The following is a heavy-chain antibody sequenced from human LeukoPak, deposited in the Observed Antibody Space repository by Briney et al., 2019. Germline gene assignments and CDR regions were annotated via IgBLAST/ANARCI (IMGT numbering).Heavy chain of an antibody. CDR2: IYYSGST. V-gene: IGHV4-39*07. CDR1: GVSISSSNYY. CDR3: ARVTGYRIEDYFDY. Sequence: SETLSLTCTVSGVSISSSNYYWGWIRQPPGKGLEWIGNIYYSGSTYYNPSLKSRVTISVETSKNEFSLKLRSVTAADTAVYYCARVTGYRIEDYFDYWGQGTLVTVSS. D-gene: IGHD6-13*01. J-gene: IGHJ4*02.